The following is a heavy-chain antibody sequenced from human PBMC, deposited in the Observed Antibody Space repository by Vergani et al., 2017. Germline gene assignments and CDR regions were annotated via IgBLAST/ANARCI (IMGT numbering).Heavy chain of an antibody. V-gene: IGHV3-49*04. CDR1: GFTFGDYA. CDR2: IRSKAYGGTT. Sequence: EVQLVESGGGLVQPGRSLRLSCTASGFTFGDYAMSWVRQAPGKGLEWVGFIRSKAYGGTTEYAASVKGRFTISRDDSKSIAYLQMNSLKTEDTAVYYCTRERSTLPDIAVAEADYYYYGMDVWGQGTTVTVSS. CDR3: TRERSTLPDIAVAEADYYYYGMDV. J-gene: IGHJ6*02. D-gene: IGHD6-19*01.